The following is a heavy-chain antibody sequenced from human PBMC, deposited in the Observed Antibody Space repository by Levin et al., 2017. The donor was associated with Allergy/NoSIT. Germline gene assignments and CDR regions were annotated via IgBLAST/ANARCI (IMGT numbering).Heavy chain of an antibody. V-gene: IGHV1-8*01. J-gene: IGHJ3*02. Sequence: GESLKISCKASGYTFTSYDINWVRQATGQGLEWMGWMNPNRGNTGYAQKFPGRVTMTRNTSISTAYMELSSLRSEDTAVYYCARVGSVPGSSWYFGASSTPMDAFDIWGQGTMVTVSS. CDR1: GYTFTSYD. CDR2: MNPNRGNT. D-gene: IGHD6-13*01. CDR3: ARVGSVPGSSWYFGASSTPMDAFDI.